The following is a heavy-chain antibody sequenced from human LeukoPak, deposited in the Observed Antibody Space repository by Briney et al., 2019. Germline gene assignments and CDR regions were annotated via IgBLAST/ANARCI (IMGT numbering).Heavy chain of an antibody. Sequence: GGSLRLSCGASGFTFSSYAMHWVRQAPGKGLEWVAVISYDGSNKYYADSVRGRFTISRDNSKNTLYLQMNSLRAEDTAVYYCAKEITMVRGVIIYYYYGMDVWGQGTTVTVSS. V-gene: IGHV3-30*18. J-gene: IGHJ6*02. CDR1: GFTFSSYA. CDR2: ISYDGSNK. CDR3: AKEITMVRGVIIYYYYGMDV. D-gene: IGHD3-10*01.